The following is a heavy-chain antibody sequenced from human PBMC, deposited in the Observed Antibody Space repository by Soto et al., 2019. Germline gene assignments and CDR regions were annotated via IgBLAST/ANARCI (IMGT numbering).Heavy chain of an antibody. D-gene: IGHD6-6*01. Sequence: GGSLKLSCAASGFTFSSYAMSWVRQAPGRGLEWVSIISGNGGSTYYAASVKGRFTISRDNTKNTLYLQMDSLTAEDTAVYYCAKGSEFSNSYTLDFDFWGQGALVTVSS. CDR3: AKGSEFSNSYTLDFDF. J-gene: IGHJ4*02. CDR2: ISGNGGST. CDR1: GFTFSSYA. V-gene: IGHV3-23*01.